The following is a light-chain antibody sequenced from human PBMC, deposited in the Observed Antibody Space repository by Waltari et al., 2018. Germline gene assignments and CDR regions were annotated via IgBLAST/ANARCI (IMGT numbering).Light chain of an antibody. CDR3: QHHFRLPAT. J-gene: IGKJ1*01. CDR1: QSISRY. Sequence: SCRASQSISRYLAWYQQKPGQAPRLLIYGASTRATGIPDRFSGSGSGTDFSLTIGGLEPEDSAVYYCQHHFRLPATFGQGTKVEIK. CDR2: GAS. V-gene: IGKV3-20*01.